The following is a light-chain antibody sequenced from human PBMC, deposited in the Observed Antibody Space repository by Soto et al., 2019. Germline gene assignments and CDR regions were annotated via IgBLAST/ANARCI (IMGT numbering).Light chain of an antibody. Sequence: DIEITQSKSSLSASVGDRFTITCRSSQSISSYLNWYQQKPGKAPKLLIYAASSLQSGVPSRFSGSGSGTDFTLTISSLQPEDFATYYCQQSYSTSSWTCGLWAK. J-gene: IGKJ1*01. V-gene: IGKV1-39*01. CDR1: QSISSY. CDR2: AAS. CDR3: QQSYSTSSWT.